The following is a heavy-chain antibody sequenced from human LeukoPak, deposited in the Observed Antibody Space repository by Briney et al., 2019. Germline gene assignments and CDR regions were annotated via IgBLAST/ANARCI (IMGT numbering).Heavy chain of an antibody. J-gene: IGHJ4*02. D-gene: IGHD3-22*01. V-gene: IGHV4-34*01. CDR1: GGSFSGYY. CDR3: ARANYDSRWCY. CDR2: INHSGST. Sequence: SETLSLTCAVYGGSFSGYYWSWIRQPPGKGLEWIGEINHSGSTNYNPSLKSRVTISVDTSKNQFSLKLSSVTAADTAVYYCARANYDSRWCYWGQGTLVTVSS.